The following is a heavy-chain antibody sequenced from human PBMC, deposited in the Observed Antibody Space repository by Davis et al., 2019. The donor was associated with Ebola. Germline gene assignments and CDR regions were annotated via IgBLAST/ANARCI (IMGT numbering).Heavy chain of an antibody. D-gene: IGHD5-24*01. Sequence: GESLKISCAASGFTVSSNYMSWVRQAPGKGLEWVSVIYNGGSTYYADSVKGRFTISRDNSKNTLYLQMNSLRADDTAVYYCAKGLEVATILYFDYWGQGTLVTVSS. J-gene: IGHJ4*02. CDR1: GFTVSSNY. V-gene: IGHV3-53*01. CDR3: AKGLEVATILYFDY. CDR2: IYNGGST.